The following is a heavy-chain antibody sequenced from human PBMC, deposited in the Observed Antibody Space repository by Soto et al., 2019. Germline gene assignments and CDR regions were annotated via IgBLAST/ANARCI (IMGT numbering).Heavy chain of an antibody. CDR1: GYTFTSYY. CDR2: INPSGGST. J-gene: IGHJ6*02. V-gene: IGHV1-46*01. Sequence: QVQLVQSGAEVKKPGASVKVSCKASGYTFTSYYMHWVRQAPGQGLEWMGIINPSGGSTSYAQKFQGRVTMPRDTSTSTVYMELSSLRSEDTAVDYCAGEQYDYYFGMDVWGQGTTVTVAS. CDR3: AGEQYDYYFGMDV.